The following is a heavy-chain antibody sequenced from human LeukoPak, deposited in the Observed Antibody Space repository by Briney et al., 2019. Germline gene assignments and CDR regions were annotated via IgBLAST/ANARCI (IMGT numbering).Heavy chain of an antibody. CDR2: INPKSGAT. CDR3: ARKKDTAMVKALDY. Sequence: ASVKVSCKTSGYVFINYYIHWVRLAPGQGLQWMGWINPKSGATNYAQSFQGRVTMTRDTSISTAYMELSRLRSDDTAVYYCARKKDTAMVKALDYWGQGTLVTVSS. D-gene: IGHD5-18*01. CDR1: GYVFINYY. V-gene: IGHV1-2*02. J-gene: IGHJ4*02.